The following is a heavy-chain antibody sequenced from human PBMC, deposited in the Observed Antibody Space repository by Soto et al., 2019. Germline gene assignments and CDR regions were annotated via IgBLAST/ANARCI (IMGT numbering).Heavy chain of an antibody. Sequence: QVQLVQSGAEVKKPGSSVKVSCKASGGTFSSYAISWVRQAPGQGLEWMGGIIPIFGTANYAQKFQGRVTITADESTSPAYMELSSLRSEDTAVYYCARWSPIDYGDQYYYYGMDVWGQGTTVTVSS. CDR3: ARWSPIDYGDQYYYYGMDV. D-gene: IGHD4-17*01. V-gene: IGHV1-69*12. J-gene: IGHJ6*02. CDR1: GGTFSSYA. CDR2: IIPIFGTA.